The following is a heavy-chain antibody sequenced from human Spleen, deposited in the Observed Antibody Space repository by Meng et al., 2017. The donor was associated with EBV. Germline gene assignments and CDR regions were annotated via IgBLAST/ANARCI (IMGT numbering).Heavy chain of an antibody. CDR1: GLTLSSYG. J-gene: IGHJ4*02. Sequence: QGGESGGGGVQPGRSLRIFCADFGLTLSSYGVNWVGQAPGKGRVWDSRINSDGNVITYADSVKGRFTISRDNAKNTVYLQMNNVRVEDTAVYYCAKDCFGAKDSWGQGTLVTVSS. CDR3: AKDCFGAKDS. CDR2: INSDGNVI. V-gene: IGHV3-74*01. D-gene: IGHD1-26*01.